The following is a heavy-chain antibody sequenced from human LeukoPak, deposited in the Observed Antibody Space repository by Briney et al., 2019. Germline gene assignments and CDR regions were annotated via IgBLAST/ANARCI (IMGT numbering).Heavy chain of an antibody. D-gene: IGHD4-17*01. CDR2: IIPIFGTA. J-gene: IGHJ4*02. V-gene: IGHV1-69*13. Sequence: ASVKVSCKASGGTFSSYAISWVRQAPGQGREWMGGIIPIFGTANYAQKFQGRVTITADESTSTAYMELSSLRSEDTAVYYCARAPSYGDYVNYFDYWGQGTLVTVSS. CDR1: GGTFSSYA. CDR3: ARAPSYGDYVNYFDY.